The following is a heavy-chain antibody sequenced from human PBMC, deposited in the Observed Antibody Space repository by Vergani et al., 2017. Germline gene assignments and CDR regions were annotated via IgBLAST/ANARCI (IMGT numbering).Heavy chain of an antibody. D-gene: IGHD3-10*01. V-gene: IGHV4-38-2*01. J-gene: IGHJ6*02. CDR3: ARHRGSGGFCPSSYFYGMDV. CDR1: DSSIMTNPY. Sequence: QVQLQESGPGLVKPSETLTLTCDVSDSSIMTNPYWGWFRQSPGKGLEWIGCIHHSEDTHYNSSLKSRVSISIGSSIKFSLSLTSVTAADTAIYYCARHRGSGGFCPSSYFYGMDVWGHGTTVTVSS. CDR2: IHHSEDT.